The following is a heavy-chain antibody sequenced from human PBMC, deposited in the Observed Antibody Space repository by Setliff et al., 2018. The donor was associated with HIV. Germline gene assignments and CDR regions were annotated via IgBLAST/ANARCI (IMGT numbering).Heavy chain of an antibody. D-gene: IGHD3-16*01. CDR3: ARDRGSRSSNYYGPSGY. V-gene: IGHV1-69*13. CDR1: GGTLSSNA. J-gene: IGHJ4*02. Sequence: SVKVSCKASGGTLSSNAISWVRQAPGQGLEWMGGTIPLYGTPDFAQKFQGRLIISVDEATSTAYMELSSLRSEDTAVYFCARDRGSRSSNYYGPSGYWGQGTQVTV. CDR2: TIPLYGTP.